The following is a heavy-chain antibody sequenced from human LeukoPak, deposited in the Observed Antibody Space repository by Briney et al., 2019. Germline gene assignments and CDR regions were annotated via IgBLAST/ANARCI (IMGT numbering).Heavy chain of an antibody. V-gene: IGHV4-61*02. CDR2: IYTSGST. D-gene: IGHD2-2*01. CDR3: ARAQYCSSTSCYGPFMDV. Sequence: SETLSLTCTVSGGSISSSSYYWGWIRQPAGKGLEWIGRIYTSGSTNYNPSLKSRVTMSVDTSKNQFSLKLSSVTAADTAVYYCARAQYCSSTSCYGPFMDVWGKGTTVTVSS. J-gene: IGHJ6*03. CDR1: GGSISSSSYY.